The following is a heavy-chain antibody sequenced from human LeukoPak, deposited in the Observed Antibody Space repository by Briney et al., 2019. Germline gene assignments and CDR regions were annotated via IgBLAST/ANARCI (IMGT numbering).Heavy chain of an antibody. CDR2: ISGSGGST. V-gene: IGHV3-23*01. J-gene: IGHJ4*02. Sequence: GGSLRLSCAASGFTFSSYAMSWVRQAPEKGREWVSAISGSGGSTYYADSVKGRFTISRDNSKNTLYLQMNSLRAEDTAVYYCAKDLRFLEWFFDYWGQGTLVTVSS. CDR1: GFTFSSYA. D-gene: IGHD3-3*01. CDR3: AKDLRFLEWFFDY.